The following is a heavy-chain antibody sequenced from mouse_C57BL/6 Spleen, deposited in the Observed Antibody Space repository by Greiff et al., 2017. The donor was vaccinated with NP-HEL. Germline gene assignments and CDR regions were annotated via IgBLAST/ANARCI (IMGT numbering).Heavy chain of an antibody. V-gene: IGHV1-53*01. CDR2: INPSNGGP. D-gene: IGHD1-1*01. CDR1: GYTFTSYW. Sequence: QVQLQQPGTELVKPGASVKLSCKASGYTFTSYWMHWVKQRPGQGLEWIGNINPSNGGPNYNEKFKSKATLTVDKSSSTAYMQLSSLTSEDSAVYYCAREDYGSSYEDYFDYWGQGTTLTVSS. J-gene: IGHJ2*01. CDR3: AREDYGSSYEDYFDY.